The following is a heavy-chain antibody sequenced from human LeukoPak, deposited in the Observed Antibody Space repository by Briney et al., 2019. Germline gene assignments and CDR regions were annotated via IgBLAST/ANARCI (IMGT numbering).Heavy chain of an antibody. Sequence: GESLKISCKGSGYSFTTYWIGWVRQMPGKGLEWMGIIYPGDSDTRYSPSFQGQVTISADKSINTAYLQWSSLKASDTAMYYCARQPYYYDTSGLGSFDYWGQGTLVTVSS. CDR3: ARQPYYYDTSGLGSFDY. J-gene: IGHJ4*02. D-gene: IGHD3-22*01. CDR1: GYSFTTYW. CDR2: IYPGDSDT. V-gene: IGHV5-51*01.